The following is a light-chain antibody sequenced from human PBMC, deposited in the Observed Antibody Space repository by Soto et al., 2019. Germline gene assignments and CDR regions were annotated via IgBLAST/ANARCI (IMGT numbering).Light chain of an antibody. CDR2: DLS. Sequence: QSALTQPRSVSGSPGQSVTISCTGTRSDVGGYNYVSWYQQHPGKAPKVMIYDLSERPSGVPDRFSGSKSGNTASLTISGLQAEDEADYYCCSYAGSPRYVFGTGTKVTVL. J-gene: IGLJ1*01. CDR3: CSYAGSPRYV. CDR1: RSDVGGYNY. V-gene: IGLV2-11*01.